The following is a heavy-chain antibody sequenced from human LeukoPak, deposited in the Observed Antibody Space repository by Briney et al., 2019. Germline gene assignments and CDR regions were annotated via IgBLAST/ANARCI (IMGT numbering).Heavy chain of an antibody. CDR3: AGGPPFYDFWSGYFDY. V-gene: IGHV1-46*01. Sequence: GASVKVSCKASGYTFTSYYMHWVRQAPGQGLEWMGIINPSGGSTSYAQKFQGRVTMTRDTSTSTVYMELSSLRSEDTAVYYCAGGPPFYDFWSGYFDYWGQGTLVTVSS. CDR2: INPSGGST. D-gene: IGHD3-3*01. J-gene: IGHJ4*02. CDR1: GYTFTSYY.